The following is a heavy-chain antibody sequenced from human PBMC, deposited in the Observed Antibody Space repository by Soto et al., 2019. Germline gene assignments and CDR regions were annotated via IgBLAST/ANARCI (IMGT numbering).Heavy chain of an antibody. Sequence: ASVRVSCRASGGTCSSCAISWVRQAPGQGLEWMGWINPKSGGTDFAQKFQGWVTMTRHMSISTAYMELSSLRSEDTAVYYCAKAIWYSGNYYFDYWGQGTLVTVSS. J-gene: IGHJ4*02. D-gene: IGHD1-26*01. V-gene: IGHV1-2*04. CDR3: AKAIWYSGNYYFDY. CDR1: GGTCSSCA. CDR2: INPKSGGT.